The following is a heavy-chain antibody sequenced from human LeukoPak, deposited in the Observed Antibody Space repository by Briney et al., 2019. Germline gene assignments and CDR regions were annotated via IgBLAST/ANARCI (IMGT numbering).Heavy chain of an antibody. Sequence: PGGSLRLSCAASGFTFSSYWMSWVRQAPGKGLEWVANIKQDGSEKYYVDSVKGRFTISRDNAKNSLYLQMNSLRDEDTAVYYCARERGYDYVWGSYRYGGDYFDYWGQGTLVTVSS. CDR1: GFTFSSYW. V-gene: IGHV3-7*03. CDR3: ARERGYDYVWGSYRYGGDYFDY. J-gene: IGHJ4*02. CDR2: IKQDGSEK. D-gene: IGHD3-16*02.